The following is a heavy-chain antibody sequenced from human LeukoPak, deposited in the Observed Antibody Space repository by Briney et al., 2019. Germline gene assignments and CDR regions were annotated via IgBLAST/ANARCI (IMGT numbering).Heavy chain of an antibody. J-gene: IGHJ4*02. D-gene: IGHD3-22*01. Sequence: GGSLRLSCAASGFTFSSYAMSWVRQAPGKGLEWVSAISGSGGSTYYADSVKGRFTISRDNSKNTLYPQMNSLRAEDTAVYYCAKTPHYYDSSGYYGYYFDYWGQGTLVTVSS. CDR2: ISGSGGST. V-gene: IGHV3-23*01. CDR1: GFTFSSYA. CDR3: AKTPHYYDSSGYYGYYFDY.